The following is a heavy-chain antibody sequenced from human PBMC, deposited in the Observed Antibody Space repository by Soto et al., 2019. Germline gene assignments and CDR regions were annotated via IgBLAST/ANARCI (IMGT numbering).Heavy chain of an antibody. CDR3: AKDQCTGGTCYFTFNS. V-gene: IGHV3-23*01. CDR2: ISGRGGTT. CDR1: GFTFNDFA. Sequence: EVQLLESGGGLVQPGGSLRLSCAASGFTFNDFAMSWVRQAPGKGLEWVSTISGRGGTTYYADSVKGRFTISRDTSKNALYLQMNSLRAEDTAIFYCAKDQCTGGTCYFTFNSWGQGTLVTVSS. D-gene: IGHD2-15*01. J-gene: IGHJ4*02.